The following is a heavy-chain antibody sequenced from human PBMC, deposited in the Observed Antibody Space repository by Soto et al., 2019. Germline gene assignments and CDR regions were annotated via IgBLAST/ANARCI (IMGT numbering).Heavy chain of an antibody. CDR2: ISSSSSYI. CDR3: ASDPIVTIFGVVIIRPYYYYYMDV. CDR1: GFTFSSYS. V-gene: IGHV3-21*01. D-gene: IGHD3-3*01. Sequence: EVQLVESGGGLVKPGGSLRLSCAASGFTFSSYSMNWVRQAPGKGLEWVSSISSSSSYIYYADSVKGRFTISRANAKNSLKMQMNSLRAEDTAVYYCASDPIVTIFGVVIIRPYYYYYMDVWGKRSTVAVSS. J-gene: IGHJ6*03.